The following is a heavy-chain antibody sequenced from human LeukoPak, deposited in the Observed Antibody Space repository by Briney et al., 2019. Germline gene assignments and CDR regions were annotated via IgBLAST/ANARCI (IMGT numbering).Heavy chain of an antibody. CDR2: ISAYNGNT. D-gene: IGHD2-8*01. J-gene: IGHJ6*03. CDR1: GYTFTSYG. V-gene: IGHV1-18*01. Sequence: ASVKVSCKASGYTFTSYGISWVRQAPGQRLEWMGWISAYNGNTNYAQKLQGRVTMTTDTSTSTAYMELRSLRSDDTAVYYCARGYGYCTNGVCYVDMDVWGKGTTVTVSS. CDR3: ARGYGYCTNGVCYVDMDV.